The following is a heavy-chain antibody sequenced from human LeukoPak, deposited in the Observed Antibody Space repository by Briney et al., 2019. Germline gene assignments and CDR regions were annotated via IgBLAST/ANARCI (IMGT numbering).Heavy chain of an antibody. D-gene: IGHD2-15*01. J-gene: IGHJ4*02. CDR3: ARDGGGGLDY. CDR1: GFTFSNYN. Sequence: GGSLRLSCAASGFTFSNYNMNWVRQAPGKGLEWVSCVSISSNYIYYPDSVKGRFTISRDNAKNSLYLQMNSLRAEDTAVYYCARDGGGGLDYWGQGTLVTVSS. V-gene: IGHV3-21*01. CDR2: VSISSNYI.